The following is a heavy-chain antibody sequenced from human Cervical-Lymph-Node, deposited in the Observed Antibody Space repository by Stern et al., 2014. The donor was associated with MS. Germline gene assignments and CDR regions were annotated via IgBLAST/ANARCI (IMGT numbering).Heavy chain of an antibody. Sequence: QVQLVESGGAVVQPGRALRLSCAASGFTFSSYGMHWVRQAPGKGLEWVTVISYDGNHKYDAAYVKGRFTISRDNSKNTLHLQMNSVTPDDTAIYYCARDYEDTSMLFDHWGQGTLVTVSS. CDR3: ARDYEDTSMLFDH. D-gene: IGHD2-8*01. J-gene: IGHJ4*02. CDR1: GFTFSSYG. V-gene: IGHV3-30*03. CDR2: ISYDGNHK.